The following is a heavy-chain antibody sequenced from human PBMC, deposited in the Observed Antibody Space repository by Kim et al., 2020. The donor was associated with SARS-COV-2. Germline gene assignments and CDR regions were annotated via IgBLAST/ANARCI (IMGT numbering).Heavy chain of an antibody. CDR1: GYTFTSYG. D-gene: IGHD1-26*01. V-gene: IGHV1-18*01. CDR3: ARSFLGTLVGPTTYDY. CDR2: ISAYNGNT. Sequence: ASVKVSCKASGYTFTSYGISWVRQAPGQGLEWMGWISAYNGNTNYAQKLQGRVTMTTDTSTSTAYMELRSLRADDTAVYYCARSFLGTLVGPTTYDYWGQGPLHTVSS. J-gene: IGHJ4*02.